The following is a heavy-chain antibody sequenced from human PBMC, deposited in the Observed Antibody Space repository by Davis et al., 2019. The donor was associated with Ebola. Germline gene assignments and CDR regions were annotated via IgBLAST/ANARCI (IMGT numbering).Heavy chain of an antibody. V-gene: IGHV3-15*01. CDR2: IKDKTDGGTI. J-gene: IGHJ6*03. Sequence: GESLKISCAASGFTFSDAWMTWVRQAPGKGLEWVGRIKDKTDGGTITYAAPVRGRFTISRDDSKTTLYLQMHSLKTEDTAVYYCNTEFYGVTLNFTDYMDVWGKGTTVTVSS. CDR1: GFTFSDAW. D-gene: IGHD4-17*01. CDR3: NTEFYGVTLNFTDYMDV.